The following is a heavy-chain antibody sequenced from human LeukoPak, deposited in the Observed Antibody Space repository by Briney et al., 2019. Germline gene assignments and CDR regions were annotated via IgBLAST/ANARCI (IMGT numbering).Heavy chain of an antibody. CDR1: GYTFTNFW. CDR3: ARPSSGAHFDF. J-gene: IGHJ4*02. Sequence: GESLKISCKGSGYTFTNFWIGWVRQMPGKGLEWMGIICPGDSDTRYSPSFQGQVTISADKPISTAYLQWSSLKASDTAMYYCARPSSGAHFDFWGQGTLVTVSS. CDR2: ICPGDSDT. D-gene: IGHD6-19*01. V-gene: IGHV5-51*01.